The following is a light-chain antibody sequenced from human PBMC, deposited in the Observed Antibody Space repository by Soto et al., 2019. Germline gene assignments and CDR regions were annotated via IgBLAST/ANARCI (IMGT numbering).Light chain of an antibody. Sequence: LTQPPSASGSPGQSVTISCTGTSSDVGGYNYVSWYQQHPGKAPKLMIYEVSKRPSGVPDRFSGSKSGNTASLTVSWLQPEDEADYYCSSYAGSNNFVFGTGTKVTV. CDR2: EVS. J-gene: IGLJ1*01. CDR3: SSYAGSNNFV. CDR1: SSDVGGYNY. V-gene: IGLV2-8*01.